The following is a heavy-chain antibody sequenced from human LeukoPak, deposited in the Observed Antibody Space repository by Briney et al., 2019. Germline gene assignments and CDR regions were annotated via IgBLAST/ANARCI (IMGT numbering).Heavy chain of an antibody. J-gene: IGHJ6*03. CDR3: ARAGPPNTIFGVVPLYYYMDV. V-gene: IGHV1-18*01. D-gene: IGHD3-3*01. Sequence: GASVKVSCKASGYTFTSYGISWVRQAPGQGLEWTGWISAYNGNTNYAQKLQGRVTMTTDTSTSTAYMELRSLRSDDTAVYYCARAGPPNTIFGVVPLYYYMDVWGKGTTVTVSS. CDR1: GYTFTSYG. CDR2: ISAYNGNT.